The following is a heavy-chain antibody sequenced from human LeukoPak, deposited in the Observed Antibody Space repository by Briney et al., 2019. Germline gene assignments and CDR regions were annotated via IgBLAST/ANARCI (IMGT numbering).Heavy chain of an antibody. CDR1: GFSFSSYV. J-gene: IGHJ4*02. Sequence: GGSLRLSCAASGFSFSSYVMHWVRQGPGKGLEWVAVISYDGSNKYYADSVKGRFTISRDNSKNTLYLQMNSLRAEDTAVYYCAKVAGVALDYWGQGTLVTVSS. D-gene: IGHD3-3*01. CDR3: AKVAGVALDY. CDR2: ISYDGSNK. V-gene: IGHV3-30*18.